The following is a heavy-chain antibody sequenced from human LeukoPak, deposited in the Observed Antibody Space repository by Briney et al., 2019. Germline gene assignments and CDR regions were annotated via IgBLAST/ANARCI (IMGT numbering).Heavy chain of an antibody. V-gene: IGHV4-34*01. D-gene: IGHD1-1*01. CDR2: INHSGST. CDR1: GGSFSGYY. J-gene: IGHJ4*02. Sequence: SETLSLTCAVYGGSFSGYYWSWIRQPPGKGLEWIGEINHSGSTNYNPSLKSRVTISVDTSKNQFSLKLSSVTAADTAVYYCARENGKRYYYFDYWGQGTLVTVSS. CDR3: ARENGKRYYYFDY.